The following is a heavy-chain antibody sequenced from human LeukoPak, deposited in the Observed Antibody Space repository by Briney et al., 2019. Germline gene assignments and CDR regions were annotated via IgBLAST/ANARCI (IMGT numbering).Heavy chain of an antibody. J-gene: IGHJ4*02. CDR1: GGSISSGGYY. CDR2: IYYSGST. CDR3: AGGDMTTVTKGFDY. V-gene: IGHV4-31*03. D-gene: IGHD4-11*01. Sequence: SETLSLTCTVSGGSISSGGYYWRWIRQHPGRGLEWIGYIYYSGSTYYNPSLKSRATISVDTSKNQYSLKLSSVAAAETALYYCAGGDMTTVTKGFDYWGQGTLVTVSS.